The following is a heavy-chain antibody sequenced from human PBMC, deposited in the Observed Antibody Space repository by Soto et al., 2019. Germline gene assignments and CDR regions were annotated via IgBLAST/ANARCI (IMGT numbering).Heavy chain of an antibody. CDR3: ARVIAAAVNWFDP. CDR1: GGSISSSNW. Sequence: LRETLSLTCAVSGGSISSSNWWSWVRQPPGKVLEWIGEIYHSGSTNYNPSLKSRVTISVDKSKNQFSLKLSSVTAADTAVYYCARVIAAAVNWFDPWGQGTLVTVS. D-gene: IGHD6-13*01. J-gene: IGHJ5*02. V-gene: IGHV4-4*02. CDR2: IYHSGST.